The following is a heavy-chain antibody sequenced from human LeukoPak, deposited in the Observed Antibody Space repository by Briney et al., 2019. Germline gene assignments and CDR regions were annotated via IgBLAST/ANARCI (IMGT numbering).Heavy chain of an antibody. J-gene: IGHJ4*02. CDR1: GFSFSSYG. V-gene: IGHV3-30*18. CDR3: AKSKSPYPMDYIFDF. D-gene: IGHD4-11*01. Sequence: GRSLRLSCAASGFSFSSYGMHWVRQAPGKGLEWMAVISNDGSITKYGDSVKGRFTISRDNSKNTLYVQMNSLRTDDAAVYYCAKSKSPYPMDYIFDFWGQGTLVTVSS. CDR2: ISNDGSIT.